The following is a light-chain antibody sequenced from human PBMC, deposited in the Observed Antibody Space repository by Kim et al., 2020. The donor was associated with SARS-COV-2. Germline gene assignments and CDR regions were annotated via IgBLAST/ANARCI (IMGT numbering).Light chain of an antibody. J-gene: IGLJ2*01. CDR2: QDS. V-gene: IGLV3-1*01. CDR1: KLGDKY. CDR3: QAWESSHVV. Sequence: ELTQPPSVSVSPGKTDSITCSGDKLGDKYACWYQQKPGQSPVLVIYQDSKRPSGIPERFSGSNSGNTATLTISGTQAMDETDYYCQAWESSHVVFGGG.